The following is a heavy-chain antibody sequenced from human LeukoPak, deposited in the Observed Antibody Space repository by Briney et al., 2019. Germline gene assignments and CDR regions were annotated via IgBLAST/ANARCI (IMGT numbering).Heavy chain of an antibody. V-gene: IGHV4-34*01. CDR1: GGSFSGYY. Sequence: SETLSLTCAVYGGSFSGYYWSWIRQPPGKGLEWIGEINHSGSTNYNPSLKSRVTISVDTSKNQFSLKLSSVTAADTAVYYCARLLVVPAARYYYYGMDVWGKGTTVTVSS. J-gene: IGHJ6*04. CDR3: ARLLVVPAARYYYYGMDV. CDR2: INHSGST. D-gene: IGHD2-2*01.